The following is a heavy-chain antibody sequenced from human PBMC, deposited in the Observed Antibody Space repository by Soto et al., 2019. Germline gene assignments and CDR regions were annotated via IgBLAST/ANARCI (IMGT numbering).Heavy chain of an antibody. J-gene: IGHJ6*02. CDR2: IQYSGTA. V-gene: IGHV4-39*03. D-gene: IGHD1-26*01. CDR3: HARGPLPTAGNGEYYYYGMDV. Sequence: PSETLSLTCTVSGDSIITGGYYWGWIRQPPGKGLEWIGNIQYSGTASYSPSLKSRVTISVGTSNNQFSLNLTSVTAADTAVYYCHARGPLPTAGNGEYYYYGMDVWGQGTTVTVSS. CDR1: GDSIITGGYY.